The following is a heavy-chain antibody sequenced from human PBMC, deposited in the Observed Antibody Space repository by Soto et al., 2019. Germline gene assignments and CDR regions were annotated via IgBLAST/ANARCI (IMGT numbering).Heavy chain of an antibody. D-gene: IGHD1-26*01. CDR2: IWYDGSNK. V-gene: IGHV3-33*01. Sequence: QVQLVESGGGVVQPGRSLRLSCAASGFTFSSYGMHWVRQAPGKGLEWVAVIWYDGSNKYYADSVKGRFTSSRDNSKNTLYLQMNSLRAEDTAVYYCARDRRWELLDYYFDYWGQGPLVTVSS. CDR1: GFTFSSYG. CDR3: ARDRRWELLDYYFDY. J-gene: IGHJ4*02.